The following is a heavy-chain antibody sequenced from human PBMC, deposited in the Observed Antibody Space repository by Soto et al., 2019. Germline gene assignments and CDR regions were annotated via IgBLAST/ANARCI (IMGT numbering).Heavy chain of an antibody. Sequence: GGSLRLSCTASGFTFSNFGLHWVRQAPGKGLEWLAVVSYDGPNKFYADSVKGRFTISRANSRNTLFLQMNGLRTEDTAVYFCAQGGYVSDWSNPADYWGQGIQVTVSS. J-gene: IGHJ4*02. V-gene: IGHV3-30*18. D-gene: IGHD6-19*01. CDR3: AQGGYVSDWSNPADY. CDR1: GFTFSNFG. CDR2: VSYDGPNK.